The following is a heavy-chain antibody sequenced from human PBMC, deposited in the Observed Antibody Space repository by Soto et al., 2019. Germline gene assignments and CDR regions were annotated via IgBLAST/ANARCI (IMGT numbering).Heavy chain of an antibody. D-gene: IGHD5-18*01. CDR2: IYYSGNT. J-gene: IGHJ6*02. CDR1: GGSIRSGGYY. CDR3: ARDRLMATAGTARHYFGLDV. V-gene: IGHV4-31*03. Sequence: KPSETLSLTCTVSGGSIRSGGYYWSWVRQNPRKGLEWIGNIYYSGNTYYNPPLKSRLTISVDTSKNQFSLNLSSVTAADTAVYYCARDRLMATAGTARHYFGLDVWGQGTTVTVSS.